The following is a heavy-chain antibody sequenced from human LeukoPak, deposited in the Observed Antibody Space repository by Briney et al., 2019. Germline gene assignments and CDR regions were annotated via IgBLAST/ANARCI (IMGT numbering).Heavy chain of an antibody. CDR2: VHYSEST. CDR3: AKDEDKVTTNPLY. D-gene: IGHD5-12*01. CDR1: GGSISSYF. V-gene: IGHV4-59*01. Sequence: SETLSLTCTVSGGSISSYFWSWIRQPPGKGLEWIAYVHYSESTNYNPSLKSRVTISLDTSRNQFSLLLSSVTAADTAVYYCAKDEDKVTTNPLYWGQGTLVTVSS. J-gene: IGHJ4*02.